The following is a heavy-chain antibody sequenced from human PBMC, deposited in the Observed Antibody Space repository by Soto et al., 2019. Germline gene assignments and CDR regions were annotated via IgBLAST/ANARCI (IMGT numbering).Heavy chain of an antibody. J-gene: IGHJ6*02. CDR3: ARDREDYGSGSTWPATNYYYYYGMDV. D-gene: IGHD3-10*01. V-gene: IGHV1-46*01. Sequence: GASVKVSCKASGYTFTSYYMHWVRQAPGQGLEWMGIINPSGGSTSYAQKFQGRVTMTRDTSTSTVYMELSSLRSEDTAVYYCARDREDYGSGSTWPATNYYYYYGMDVWGQGTTVTVSS. CDR2: INPSGGST. CDR1: GYTFTSYY.